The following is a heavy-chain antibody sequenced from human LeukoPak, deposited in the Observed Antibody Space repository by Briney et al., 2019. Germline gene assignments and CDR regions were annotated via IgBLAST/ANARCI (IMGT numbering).Heavy chain of an antibody. Sequence: PSETLSLTCTVSGGSISSYYWSWIRQPPGKGLERIGYIYYSGSTNYNPSLKSRVTISVDTSKNQFSLKLSSVTAADTAVYYCARELSSAMIVVVPDAFDIWGQGTMVTVSS. CDR2: IYYSGST. CDR3: ARELSSAMIVVVPDAFDI. V-gene: IGHV4-59*12. D-gene: IGHD3-22*01. CDR1: GGSISSYY. J-gene: IGHJ3*02.